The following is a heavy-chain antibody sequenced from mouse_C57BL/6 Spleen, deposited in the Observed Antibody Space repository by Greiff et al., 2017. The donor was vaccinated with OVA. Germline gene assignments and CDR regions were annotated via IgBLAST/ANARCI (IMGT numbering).Heavy chain of an antibody. Sequence: EVQLQQSGPELVKPGASVKISCKASGYTFTDYYMNWVKQSHGKSLEWIGDINPNNGGTSYNQKFKGKATLTVDKSSSTAYMELRSLTSEDSAVYYCARCSTTVVAPFDYWGQGTTLTVSS. CDR2: INPNNGGT. CDR1: GYTFTDYY. D-gene: IGHD1-1*01. V-gene: IGHV1-26*01. CDR3: ARCSTTVVAPFDY. J-gene: IGHJ2*01.